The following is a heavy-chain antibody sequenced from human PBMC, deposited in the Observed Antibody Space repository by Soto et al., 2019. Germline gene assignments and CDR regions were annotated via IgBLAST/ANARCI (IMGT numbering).Heavy chain of an antibody. CDR1: GGSISSYY. CDR2: IYYSGST. Sequence: SETLSLTCTVSGGSISSYYWSWIRQPPGKGLEWIGYIYYSGSTNYNPSLKSRVTISVDTSKNQFSLKLSSVTAADTAVYYCARWGNYDFWSGYSKQMYYFDYWGQGTLVTVPS. J-gene: IGHJ4*02. V-gene: IGHV4-59*01. CDR3: ARWGNYDFWSGYSKQMYYFDY. D-gene: IGHD3-3*01.